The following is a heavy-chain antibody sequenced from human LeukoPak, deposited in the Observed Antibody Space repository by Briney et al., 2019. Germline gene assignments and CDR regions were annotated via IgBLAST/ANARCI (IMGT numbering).Heavy chain of an antibody. CDR2: IYYSGST. CDR3: ARALPNFDY. V-gene: IGHV4-39*07. CDR1: GGSISSSSYY. J-gene: IGHJ4*02. Sequence: PSETLSLTCTVSGGSISSSSYYWGWIRQPPGKGLEWIGTIYYSGSTYYNPSLKSRVTISVDTSKNQFSLKLSSVTAADTAMYYCARALPNFDYWGQGTLVTVSS.